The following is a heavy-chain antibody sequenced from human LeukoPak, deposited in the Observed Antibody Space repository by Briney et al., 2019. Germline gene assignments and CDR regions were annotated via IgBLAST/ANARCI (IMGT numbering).Heavy chain of an antibody. CDR2: INHSGST. J-gene: IGHJ5*02. CDR1: GGSLSGYY. CDR3: ARATHYDYIWGSYRFHNWFDP. Sequence: PSETLSLTCAVYGGSLSGYYWSWIRQPPGKGLEWIGEINHSGSTNYNPSLKSRVTISVDTSKNQFSLKLSSVTAADTAVYYCARATHYDYIWGSYRFHNWFDPWGQGTLVTVSS. D-gene: IGHD3-16*02. V-gene: IGHV4-34*01.